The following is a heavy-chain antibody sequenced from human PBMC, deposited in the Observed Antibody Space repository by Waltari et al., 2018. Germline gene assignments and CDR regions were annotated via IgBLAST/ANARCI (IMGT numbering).Heavy chain of an antibody. CDR2: INTNSGNP. D-gene: IGHD3-10*01. V-gene: IGHV7-4-1*02. CDR3: ARGRGGLWFGDAYYYYGMDV. CDR1: GYTCTSHG. Sequence: QVQLVQSGSELKKPGASVKVSCKASGYTCTSHGMNWARQAPGQGHEWMGWINTNSGNPTYSQGFTGRFVFSLDTSVSTAYLQISSLKAEDTAVYYCARGRGGLWFGDAYYYYGMDVWGQGTTLTVSS. J-gene: IGHJ6*02.